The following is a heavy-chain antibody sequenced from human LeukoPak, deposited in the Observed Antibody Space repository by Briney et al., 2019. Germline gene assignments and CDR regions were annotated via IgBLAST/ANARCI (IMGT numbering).Heavy chain of an antibody. D-gene: IGHD3-10*01. CDR2: IYSGGST. J-gene: IGHJ4*02. CDR3: ARDGWRGDYYGSGSYFDY. V-gene: IGHV3-66*01. Sequence: GGSLRLSCAASGFTVSSNYMTWVRQAPGKGLEWDSLIYSGGSTYYADSVKGRFTISRDNSKNTLYLQMGSLRAEDMAVYYCARDGWRGDYYGSGSYFDYWGQGTLVTVSS. CDR1: GFTVSSNY.